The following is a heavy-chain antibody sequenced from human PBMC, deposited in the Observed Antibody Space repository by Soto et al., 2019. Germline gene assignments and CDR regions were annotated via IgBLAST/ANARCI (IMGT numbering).Heavy chain of an antibody. V-gene: IGHV3-30-3*01. Sequence: GGSLRLSCAASGFTFSSYSMHWVRQAPGKGLEWVAVISSDGSTKFYADFVKGRFTFSRDNSKNTLYLQMDSLRADDTAVYYCARGRILVSSYDWGTDHWGQGTLVTVSS. CDR1: GFTFSSYS. D-gene: IGHD3-10*01. CDR2: ISSDGSTK. J-gene: IGHJ4*02. CDR3: ARGRILVSSYDWGTDH.